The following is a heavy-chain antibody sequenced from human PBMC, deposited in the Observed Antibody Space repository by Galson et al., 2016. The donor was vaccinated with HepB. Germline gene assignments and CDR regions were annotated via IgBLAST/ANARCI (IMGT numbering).Heavy chain of an antibody. CDR2: IFYDGSNK. CDR1: GFSLSNYW. CDR3: SRDPHRYALQL. V-gene: IGHV3-33*08. Sequence: SLRLSCAASGFSLSNYWMDWVRKAPGKGLEWVAIIFYDGSNKNYADSVKGRFTISRDNSKNTLYLQLDSLRAEDTAVYYCSRDPHRYALQLWGQGTLVTVSS. D-gene: IGHD2-2*01. J-gene: IGHJ1*01.